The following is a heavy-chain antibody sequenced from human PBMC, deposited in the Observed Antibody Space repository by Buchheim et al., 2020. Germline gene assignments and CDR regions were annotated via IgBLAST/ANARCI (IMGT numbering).Heavy chain of an antibody. CDR2: IYYSGST. V-gene: IGHV4-59*01. Sequence: QVQLQESGPGLVKPSETLSLTCTVSGGSISSYYWSWIRQPPGKGLEWIGYIYYSGSTNYNPSLKSRVTISVDTSKTPFSLTLSSVTAADTAVYYCARDRCTGGVCYLDYWGQGTL. D-gene: IGHD2-8*02. J-gene: IGHJ4*02. CDR1: GGSISSYY. CDR3: ARDRCTGGVCYLDY.